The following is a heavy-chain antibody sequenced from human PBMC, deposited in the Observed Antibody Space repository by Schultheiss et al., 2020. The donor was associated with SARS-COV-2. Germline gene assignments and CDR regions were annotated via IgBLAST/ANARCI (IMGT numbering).Heavy chain of an antibody. CDR2: ISYDGSNK. CDR1: GFTVSSYG. V-gene: IGHV3-30*03. D-gene: IGHD3-3*01. CDR3: ARDRLEWLSYYGMDV. J-gene: IGHJ6*02. Sequence: GGSLRLSCAASGFTVSSYGMHWVRQAPGKGLEWVAVISYDGSNKYYADSVKGRFTISRDNSKNTLYLQMNSLRAEDTAVYYCARDRLEWLSYYGMDVWGQGTTVTVSS.